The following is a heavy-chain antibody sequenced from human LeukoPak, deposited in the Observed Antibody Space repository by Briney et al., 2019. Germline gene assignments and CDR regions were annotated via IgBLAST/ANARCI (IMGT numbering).Heavy chain of an antibody. CDR3: ARWRYSYGARYFDY. CDR1: GGTFSSYA. Sequence: SVKVSCKASGGTFSSYAISWVRQAPGQGLEWMGGIIPIFGTANYAQKFQGRVTITADESTSTAYMELSSLRSEDTAVYYCARWRYSYGARYFDYWGQGTLVTVSS. V-gene: IGHV1-69*13. J-gene: IGHJ4*02. D-gene: IGHD5-18*01. CDR2: IIPIFGTA.